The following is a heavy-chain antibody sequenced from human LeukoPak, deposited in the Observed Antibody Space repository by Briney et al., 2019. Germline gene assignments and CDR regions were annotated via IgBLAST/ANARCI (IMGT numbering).Heavy chain of an antibody. Sequence: GASVKVSCKTSGYSFIDYYIHWVRQAPGQGLEWMGWINSNSADTHYAQNFQGRVTMTRDTSISTAYMELSRLRSDDTALYYCARIGISARGTNFHHWGQGTLVTVSS. CDR2: INSNSADT. D-gene: IGHD6-13*01. CDR3: ARIGISARGTNFHH. CDR1: GYSFIDYY. J-gene: IGHJ1*01. V-gene: IGHV1-2*02.